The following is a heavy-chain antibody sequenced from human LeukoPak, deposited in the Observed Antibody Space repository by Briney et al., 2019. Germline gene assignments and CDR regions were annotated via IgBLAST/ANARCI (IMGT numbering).Heavy chain of an antibody. Sequence: PGGSLRLSCAASGFTFINAWMSWVRQAQGKGGEGIGRIKSKGGGETTDYVAPVKGRLTMKRDEKKKRVYIKINRLKTGDPTVIYCITTPGFCGYDLGYWGQGTLVTVSS. CDR3: ITTPGFCGYDLGY. J-gene: IGHJ4*02. CDR2: IKSKGGGETT. D-gene: IGHD5-12*01. CDR1: GFTFINAW. V-gene: IGHV3-15*01.